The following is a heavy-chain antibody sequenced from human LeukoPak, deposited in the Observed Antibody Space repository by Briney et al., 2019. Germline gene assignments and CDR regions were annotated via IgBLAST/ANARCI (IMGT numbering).Heavy chain of an antibody. CDR2: ISAYNGNT. V-gene: IGHV1-18*04. CDR3: AREMATIFDY. Sequence: GASVKVSCKASGYTFPSYFMHWVRQAPGQGLEWMGWISAYNGNTNYAQKLQGRVTMTTDTSTSTAYMELRSLRSDDTAVYYCAREMATIFDYWGQGTLVTVSS. CDR1: GYTFPSYF. D-gene: IGHD5-24*01. J-gene: IGHJ4*02.